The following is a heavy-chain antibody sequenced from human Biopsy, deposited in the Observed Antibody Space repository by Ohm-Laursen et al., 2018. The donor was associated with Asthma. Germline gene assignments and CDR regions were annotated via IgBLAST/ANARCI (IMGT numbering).Heavy chain of an antibody. Sequence: SETLSLTCAVSGGSMSSSSYYWGWIRQPPGKGLEWMGSISYTGSAYHNPSLKSRVTISVDTSKNHFSLKLCSVTAADTAVYYCARHWDWGSFFDYWGQGTPVTVSS. CDR1: GGSMSSSSYY. J-gene: IGHJ4*02. CDR2: ISYTGSA. D-gene: IGHD7-27*01. CDR3: ARHWDWGSFFDY. V-gene: IGHV4-39*01.